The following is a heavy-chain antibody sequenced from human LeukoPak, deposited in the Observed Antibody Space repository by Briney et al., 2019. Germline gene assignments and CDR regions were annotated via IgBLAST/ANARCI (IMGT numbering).Heavy chain of an antibody. V-gene: IGHV3-23*01. CDR3: AKAVLYRSFDY. J-gene: IGHJ4*02. D-gene: IGHD2-2*02. CDR2: ISGSGGST. CDR1: GFTFSSYG. Sequence: GGSLRLSCAASGFTFSSYGMSWVRRAPGKGLEWVSAISGSGGSTYYADSVKGRFTISRDNSKNTLYLQMNSLRAEDTAVYYCAKAVLYRSFDYWGQGTLVTVSS.